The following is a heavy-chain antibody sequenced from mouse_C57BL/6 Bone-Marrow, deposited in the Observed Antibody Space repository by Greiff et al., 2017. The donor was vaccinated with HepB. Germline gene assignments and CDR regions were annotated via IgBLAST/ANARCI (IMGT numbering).Heavy chain of an antibody. CDR2: ISSGGSYT. V-gene: IGHV5-6*01. D-gene: IGHD1-1*01. CDR3: ARVDYYGRGAMDY. Sequence: EVMLVESGGDLVKPGGSLKLSCAASGFTFSSYGMSWVRQTPDKRLEWVATISSGGSYTYYPDSVKGRFTISRDNAKNTLYLQMSSLKSEDTAMYYCARVDYYGRGAMDYWGQGTSVTVSS. J-gene: IGHJ4*01. CDR1: GFTFSSYG.